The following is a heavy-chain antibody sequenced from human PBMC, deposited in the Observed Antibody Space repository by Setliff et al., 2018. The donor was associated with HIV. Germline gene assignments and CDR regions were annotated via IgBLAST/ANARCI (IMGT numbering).Heavy chain of an antibody. V-gene: IGHV3-9*01. CDR3: AKFSSLREEWAPTVDDAFDI. Sequence: PGGSLRLSCVASGFTLDDYVMHWVRQAPGKGLEWVSGISWSSGSIDSADSVKGRFTISRDNAKNSLYLQMNSLRAEDTAVYYCAKFSSLREEWAPTVDDAFDIWGQGTMVTVSS. D-gene: IGHD3-3*01. CDR1: GFTLDDYV. CDR2: ISWSSGSI. J-gene: IGHJ3*02.